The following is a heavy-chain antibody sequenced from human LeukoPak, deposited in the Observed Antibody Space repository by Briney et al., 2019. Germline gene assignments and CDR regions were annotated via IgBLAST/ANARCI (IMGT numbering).Heavy chain of an antibody. CDR1: GFTFSSYW. CDR2: INSDGSRT. Sequence: PGGSLRLSCAASGFTFSSYWMHWARQAPGKGLVWVSRINSDGSRTSYADSVKGRFTISRDNAKNTLYLQMNSLRAEDTAVYYCARVWFSLRYSHDAFDIWGQGTMVTVSS. V-gene: IGHV3-74*01. J-gene: IGHJ3*02. CDR3: ARVWFSLRYSHDAFDI. D-gene: IGHD5-18*01.